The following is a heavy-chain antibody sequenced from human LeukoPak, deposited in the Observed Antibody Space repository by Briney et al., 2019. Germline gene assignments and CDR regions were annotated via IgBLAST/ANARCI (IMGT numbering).Heavy chain of an antibody. CDR2: ISGSGGSI. CDR1: GFTFSSYA. Sequence: PGGSLRLSCAASGFTFSSYAMSWVRQAPGKGLEWVSAISGSGGSIYFADSVKGRFTISRDNFKNTVYLEVNSLRAEDTAVYYCAKDGYSSGWYATYYFDYWGQGTLVTVSS. J-gene: IGHJ4*02. D-gene: IGHD6-19*01. V-gene: IGHV3-23*01. CDR3: AKDGYSSGWYATYYFDY.